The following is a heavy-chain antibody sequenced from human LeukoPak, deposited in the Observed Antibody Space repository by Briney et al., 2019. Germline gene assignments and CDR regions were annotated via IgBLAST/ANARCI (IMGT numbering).Heavy chain of an antibody. CDR1: GFNFDDYG. V-gene: IGHV3-20*04. Sequence: GGSLRLSCAASGFNFDDYGMSWVRQAPGKGLEWVSFIKWNGGSTGYADSVKGRFTISRDNSKNTLYLQMNSLRAEDTAVYYCAKAPPWGFDYWGQGTLVTVSS. J-gene: IGHJ4*02. CDR3: AKAPPWGFDY. D-gene: IGHD3-16*01. CDR2: IKWNGGST.